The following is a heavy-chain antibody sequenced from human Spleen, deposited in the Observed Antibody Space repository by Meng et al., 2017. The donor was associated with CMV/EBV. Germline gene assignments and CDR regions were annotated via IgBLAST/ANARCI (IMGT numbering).Heavy chain of an antibody. CDR2: INWSGDTT. J-gene: IGHJ4*02. CDR3: AKVPVGASGSGY. CDR1: GFRFDDYA. V-gene: IGHV3-9*01. Sequence: SLKISCAASGFRFDDYAMHWVRQVPGKGLEWVCGINWSGDTTDYVDSVKGRFTISRDNSKNTLYLQMNSLRAEDTAVYYCAKVPVGASGSGYWGQGTLVTVSS. D-gene: IGHD1-26*01.